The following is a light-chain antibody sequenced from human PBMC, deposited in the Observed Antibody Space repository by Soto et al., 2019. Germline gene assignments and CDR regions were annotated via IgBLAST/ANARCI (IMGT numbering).Light chain of an antibody. Sequence: QAVVTQPPSASGSPGQSVTISCTGTSSDAGGYNYVSWYQQHPGKAPKLMIYEVSKRPSGVPDRFSGSKSVNTASLTGSGLQAEDEADYYCSSYAGSNNLVFGGGTKLTVL. CDR1: SSDAGGYNY. V-gene: IGLV2-8*01. CDR3: SSYAGSNNLV. J-gene: IGLJ2*01. CDR2: EVS.